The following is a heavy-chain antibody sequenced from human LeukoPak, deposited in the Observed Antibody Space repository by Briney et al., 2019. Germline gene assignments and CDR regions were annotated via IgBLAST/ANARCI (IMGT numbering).Heavy chain of an antibody. Sequence: ASVKVSCKASGYTFTGYYMHWVRQAPGQGLEWMGWINPNSGGTNCAQKFQGRVMMTRDTSISTAYMELSRLRSDDTAVYYCARASPGDFWFDPWGQGTLVTVSS. CDR1: GYTFTGYY. CDR2: INPNSGGT. J-gene: IGHJ5*02. V-gene: IGHV1-2*02. CDR3: ARASPGDFWFDP. D-gene: IGHD3-3*01.